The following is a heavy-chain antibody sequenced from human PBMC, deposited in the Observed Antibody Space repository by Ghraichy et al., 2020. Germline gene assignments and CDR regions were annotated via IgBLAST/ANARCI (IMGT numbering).Heavy chain of an antibody. V-gene: IGHV3-30-3*01. J-gene: IGHJ4*02. Sequence: GGSLRLSCAASGFTFSSYVMHWVRQAPGKGLQWVAVISYDGSNEYYADSMKGRFTISRDNSKNTLYLQMNSLRTDDTAVYYCAREGVVEGEIDQWGQGTLVTVSS. CDR3: AREGVVEGEIDQ. D-gene: IGHD2-15*01. CDR2: ISYDGSNE. CDR1: GFTFSSYV.